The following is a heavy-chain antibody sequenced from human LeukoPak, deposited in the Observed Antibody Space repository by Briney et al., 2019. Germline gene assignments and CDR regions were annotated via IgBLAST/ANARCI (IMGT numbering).Heavy chain of an antibody. J-gene: IGHJ6*03. CDR1: GYSVTSYW. CDR2: IYPGGSDT. Sequence: GESLKISCKGSGYSVTSYWIGWVRQMPGKGLEWMGIIYPGGSDTRYSPSFQGQVTISADKSISTAYLQWSSLKASDTAMYYCARRSRGYNWNDGLGQDYYYYYMDVWGKGTTVTVSS. D-gene: IGHD1-1*01. V-gene: IGHV5-51*01. CDR3: ARRSRGYNWNDGLGQDYYYYYMDV.